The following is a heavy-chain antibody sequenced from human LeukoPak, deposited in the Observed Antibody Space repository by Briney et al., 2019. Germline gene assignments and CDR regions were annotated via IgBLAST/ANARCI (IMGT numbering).Heavy chain of an antibody. CDR1: GFTFSSYW. CDR2: IKQDGSEK. V-gene: IGHV3-7*03. Sequence: GGSLRLSCAASGFTFSSYWMSWVRQAPGKGLEWVANIKQDGSEKYYVDSVKGRFTISRDNSKNTLYLQMNSLRAEDTAVYYCAKVSRLSGYGIGGYYFDYWGQGTLVTVSS. CDR3: AKVSRLSGYGIGGYYFDY. D-gene: IGHD5-12*01. J-gene: IGHJ4*02.